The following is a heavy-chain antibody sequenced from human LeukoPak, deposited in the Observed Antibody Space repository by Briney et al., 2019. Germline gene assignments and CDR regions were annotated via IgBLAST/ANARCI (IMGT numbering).Heavy chain of an antibody. D-gene: IGHD3-10*01. V-gene: IGHV4-59*01. CDR3: ARTTMVRGTYYMDV. J-gene: IGHJ6*03. Sequence: PSETLSLTCTVSGGSISSYYWSWIRQPPGKGLEWIGYIYYSGYTNYNPSLKSRVTISVDTSKNQFSLKLSSVTAADTAVYYCARTTMVRGTYYMDVWGKGTTVTISS. CDR1: GGSISSYY. CDR2: IYYSGYT.